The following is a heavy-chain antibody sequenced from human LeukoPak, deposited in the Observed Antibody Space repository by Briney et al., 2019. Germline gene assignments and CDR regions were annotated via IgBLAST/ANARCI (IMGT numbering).Heavy chain of an antibody. D-gene: IGHD2-8*01. Sequence: SSETLSLTRTVSGGSISSSSYFWGWIRQPPGKGLEWIGSISFTGSTYYNSSLKSRVTLSVDTSKNQFSLKLSSVTAADTAVYYCARLKSMVYGFDYWGQGTLVTVSS. CDR2: ISFTGST. V-gene: IGHV4-39*01. J-gene: IGHJ4*02. CDR3: ARLKSMVYGFDY. CDR1: GGSISSSSYF.